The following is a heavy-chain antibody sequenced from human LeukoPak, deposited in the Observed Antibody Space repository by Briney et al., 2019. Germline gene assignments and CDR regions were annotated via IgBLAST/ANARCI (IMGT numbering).Heavy chain of an antibody. V-gene: IGHV3-30*03. D-gene: IGHD3-10*01. J-gene: IGHJ6*02. CDR2: LSSGGINK. CDR1: GFTFSTYG. Sequence: GRSLRLSCAASGFTFSTYGIHWVRQAPGKGLEWVGLLSSGGINKHYADSVKGRFIISRDNPKNTLYLQMDSLRAEDTAVYYCARAAHTTYVLGRYYYYAMDVWGQGTTVTVSS. CDR3: ARAAHTTYVLGRYYYYAMDV.